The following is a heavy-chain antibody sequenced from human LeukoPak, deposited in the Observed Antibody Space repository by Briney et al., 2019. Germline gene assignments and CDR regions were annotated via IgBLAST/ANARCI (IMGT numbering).Heavy chain of an antibody. CDR1: GFTFSNAW. CDR2: IKSKTDGGTT. Sequence: GGSLRLSCAASGFTFSNAWMSWVRQAPGEGLEWVGRIKSKTDGGTTDYAAPVKGRFTISRDDSKNTLYLQMNSLRAEDTAVYYCARDLRIVGATELSTSWGQGTLVTVSS. J-gene: IGHJ5*02. D-gene: IGHD1-26*01. V-gene: IGHV3-15*01. CDR3: ARDLRIVGATELSTS.